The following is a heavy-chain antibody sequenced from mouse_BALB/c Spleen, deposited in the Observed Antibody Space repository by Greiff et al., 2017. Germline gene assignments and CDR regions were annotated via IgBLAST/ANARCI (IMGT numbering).Heavy chain of an antibody. CDR1: GFAFSSYD. CDR2: ISSGGGST. D-gene: IGHD2-3*01. CDR3: AREAIYDGYYAMDY. J-gene: IGHJ4*01. V-gene: IGHV5-12-1*01. Sequence: EVQLVESGGGLVKPGGSLKLSCAASGFAFSSYDMSWVRQTPEKRLEWVAYISSGGGSTYYPDTVKGRFTISRDNAKNTLYLQMSSLKSEDTAMYYCAREAIYDGYYAMDYWGQGTSVTVSS.